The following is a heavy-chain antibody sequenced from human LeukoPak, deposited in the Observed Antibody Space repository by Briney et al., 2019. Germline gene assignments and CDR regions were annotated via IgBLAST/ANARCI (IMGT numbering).Heavy chain of an antibody. CDR3: AKVYRTPGRAVDY. J-gene: IGHJ4*02. Sequence: PGGSLRLSCAASGFTFRSYWMHWVRQAPGKGLVWVSQINHDGTGTIYTDSVKGRFTISRDNAKNTLYLQMNSLRAEDTAVYYCAKVYRTPGRAVDYWGQGTLVTVSS. D-gene: IGHD6-19*01. V-gene: IGHV3-74*01. CDR2: INHDGTGT. CDR1: GFTFRSYW.